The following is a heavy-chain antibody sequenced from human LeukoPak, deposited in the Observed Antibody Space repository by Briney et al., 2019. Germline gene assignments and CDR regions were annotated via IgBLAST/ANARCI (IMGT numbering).Heavy chain of an antibody. D-gene: IGHD1-1*01. V-gene: IGHV1-69*05. CDR3: ARVGRRNDGYDY. CDR2: IIPIFGPA. J-gene: IGHJ4*02. CDR1: GGTFISYA. Sequence: ASVKVSCKASGGTFISYAISWVRQAPGQGLEGMGGIIPIFGPANYAQKFQGRVTITTDESTSTAYMELSSLRSEDTAVYYCARVGRRNDGYDYWGQGTLVTVSS.